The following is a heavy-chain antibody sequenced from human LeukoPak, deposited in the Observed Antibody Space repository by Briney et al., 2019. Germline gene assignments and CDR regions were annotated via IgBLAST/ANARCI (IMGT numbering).Heavy chain of an antibody. CDR1: GFIFSDYY. J-gene: IGHJ4*02. Sequence: GGSLRLSCAASGFIFSDYYMTWIRQAPGKGLEWGSDISSSGSSAGTIYYADSVKGRFTISRDNAKNSLYLQMNSLRAEDTAVYYCARDFTLYGPNLDYWGQGTLVTVSS. V-gene: IGHV3-11*01. CDR3: ARDFTLYGPNLDY. CDR2: ISSSGSSAGTI. D-gene: IGHD2/OR15-2a*01.